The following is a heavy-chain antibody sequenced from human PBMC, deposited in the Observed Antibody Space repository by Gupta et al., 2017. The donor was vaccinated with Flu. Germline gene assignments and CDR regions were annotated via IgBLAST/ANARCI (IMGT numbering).Heavy chain of an antibody. CDR2: LSSRDHP. V-gene: IGHV3-69-1*02. CDR3: ARGHCDT. CDR1: GFTVSDLN. Sequence: EVQLVESGGGLAQPGGSLRLSCVPSGFTVSDLNVPWVRQAQGQSVEGGSFLSSRDHPYNTESVKGRFTISRDSTKNSVDLQMDSRRAEDTALYYCARGHCDTWGQGTLVTVSS. D-gene: IGHD2-15*01. J-gene: IGHJ5*02.